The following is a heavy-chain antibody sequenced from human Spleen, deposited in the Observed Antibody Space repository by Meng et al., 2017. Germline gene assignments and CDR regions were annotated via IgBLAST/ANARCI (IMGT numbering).Heavy chain of an antibody. D-gene: IGHD6-13*01. CDR3: TKETAAAD. V-gene: IGHV3-15*01. CDR1: GFTFSNAW. J-gene: IGHJ4*02. Sequence: GESLKISCAASGFTFSNAWMSWVRQAPGKGLEWVGRIKSKTDGGTTDYAAPVKGRFTISRDDSKDTVYLQMNSLRAEDTAVYYCTKETAAADWGRGTLVTVSS. CDR2: IKSKTDGGTT.